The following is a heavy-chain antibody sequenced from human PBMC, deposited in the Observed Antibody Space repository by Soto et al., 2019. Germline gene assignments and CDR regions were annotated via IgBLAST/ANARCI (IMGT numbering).Heavy chain of an antibody. V-gene: IGHV1-69*13. CDR3: ARTLYGDNVDY. J-gene: IGHJ4*02. Sequence: ASVKVSCKASGGTFSSYAFSWVRQAPGQGLEWMGDIIPFFGTADYAQKFQGRVTITADESTSTAYMELSSLRSEDTAVYYCARTLYGDNVDYWGQGTLVTVSS. CDR1: GGTFSSYA. D-gene: IGHD4-17*01. CDR2: IIPFFGTA.